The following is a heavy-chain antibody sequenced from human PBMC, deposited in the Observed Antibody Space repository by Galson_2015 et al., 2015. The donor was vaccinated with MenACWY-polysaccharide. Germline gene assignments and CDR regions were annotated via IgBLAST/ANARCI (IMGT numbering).Heavy chain of an antibody. V-gene: IGHV1-18*01. CDR3: ARVGYYDSSGYSLNAFDI. CDR1: GYAFPHPDYG. J-gene: IGHJ3*02. Sequence: QSGAEVKTPGASVQVSCKALGYAFPHPDYGITWVRQAPGQGLEWLGWIGPYNGKTIYAQKLQYRVTMTTDTSTSTANMELRSLRSEDTAVYYCARVGYYDSSGYSLNAFDIWGQGTMVTVSS. D-gene: IGHD3-22*01. CDR2: IGPYNGKT.